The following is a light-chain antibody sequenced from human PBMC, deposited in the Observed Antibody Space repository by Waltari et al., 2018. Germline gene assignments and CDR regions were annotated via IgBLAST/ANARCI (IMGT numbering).Light chain of an antibody. J-gene: IGLJ2*01. CDR2: DDI. CDR1: NIGSKS. CDR3: QVWDSSSDHPVV. V-gene: IGLV3-21*02. Sequence: SYLLTQPPSVSVAPGQTARITCGGNNIGSKSVQWYQQKPGKAPVLVIYDDIDRPSGIPERISGSNSGKTATLTSSRVEAGDEADYYCQVWDSSSDHPVVFGGGTKLTVL.